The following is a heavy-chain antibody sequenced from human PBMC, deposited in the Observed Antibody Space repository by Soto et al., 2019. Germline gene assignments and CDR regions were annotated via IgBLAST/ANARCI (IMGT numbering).Heavy chain of an antibody. CDR2: ISGIKNYI. CDR1: GFTFSYYP. D-gene: IGHD3-10*01. V-gene: IGHV3-21*06. Sequence: GGSLRLSCAASGFTFSYYPLHWVRRAPGKGLEWVSSISGIKNYIRYADSVKGRFTISRDNAKTSLYLQMNSLTAEDTAVYYCAREGVHNYTEYYFDYWGQGTLVTVSS. CDR3: AREGVHNYTEYYFDY. J-gene: IGHJ4*02.